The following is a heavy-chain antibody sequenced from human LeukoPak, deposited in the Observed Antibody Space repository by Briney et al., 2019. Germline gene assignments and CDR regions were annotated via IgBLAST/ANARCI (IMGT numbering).Heavy chain of an antibody. D-gene: IGHD3-3*01. V-gene: IGHV3-21*01. J-gene: IGHJ6*03. CDR1: GFTFSSYS. CDR2: ISSSSSYI. CDR3: ARDLEVYYDFWSGPNYMDV. Sequence: GGSLRLSCAASGFTFSSYSMNWVRQAPGKGLEWVSSISSSSSYIYYADSVKGRFTISRDNAKNSLYLQMNSPRAEDTAVYCCARDLEVYYDFWSGPNYMDVWGKGTTVTVSS.